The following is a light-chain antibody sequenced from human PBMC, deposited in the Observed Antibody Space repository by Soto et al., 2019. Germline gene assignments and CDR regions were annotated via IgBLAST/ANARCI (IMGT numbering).Light chain of an antibody. CDR1: QSVSSSY. CDR3: QQYGSSPPWT. V-gene: IGKV3-20*01. CDR2: GAS. Sequence: ESVLTQSPGTLSLSPGERATLSCRASQSVSSSYLAWYQQKPGQAPRLLIYGASSRATGIPDRFSGSGSGTDFTLTISRLEPEDFAVYYCQQYGSSPPWTFGQGTKVDI. J-gene: IGKJ1*01.